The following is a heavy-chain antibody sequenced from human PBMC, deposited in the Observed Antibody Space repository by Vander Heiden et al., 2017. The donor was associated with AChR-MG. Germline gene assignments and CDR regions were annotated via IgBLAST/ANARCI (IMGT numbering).Heavy chain of an antibody. J-gene: IGHJ6*02. D-gene: IGHD3-3*02. CDR2: ISSSSSYI. V-gene: IGHV3-21*01. CDR1: GFTFSSYN. CDR3: ARELARLYYYYGMDV. Sequence: EVQLVESGGGLVKPGGSLRLSCAAPGFTFSSYNLHWVRQAPGKGLEWVSSISSSSSYIYYADSVKGRFTISRDNAKNSLYLQMNSLRAEDTAVYYCARELARLYYYYGMDVWGQGTTVTVSS.